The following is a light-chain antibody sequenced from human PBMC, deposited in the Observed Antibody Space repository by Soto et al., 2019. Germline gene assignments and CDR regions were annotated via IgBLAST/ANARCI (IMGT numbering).Light chain of an antibody. CDR2: AAS. J-gene: IGKJ2*01. V-gene: IGKV3-15*01. CDR1: QSVSSN. Sequence: EIVMTQSPATLSVSPGERVTLSCRASQSVSSNLAWYQQKPGQAPRLLIYAASTRATGIPARFSGSGSGTEFTLAISSLQSEDFAVYYCQQYINGPPTFTFGQGTKLEI. CDR3: QQYINGPPTFT.